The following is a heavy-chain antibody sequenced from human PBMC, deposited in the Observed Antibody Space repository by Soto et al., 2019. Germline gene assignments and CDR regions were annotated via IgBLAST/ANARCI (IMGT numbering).Heavy chain of an antibody. D-gene: IGHD3-16*01. J-gene: IGHJ4*02. CDR1: GFAFSDYG. V-gene: IGHV3-23*01. CDR3: VKALYIWGVTGDY. CDR2: ITAGNGDT. Sequence: EVHLLESGGGLVQPGGSLRLACAASGFAFSDYGVSWVRQTPGKGLQWVSLITAGNGDTYYADSVKGRFTISRDNSKNTLYLQMNNLRVEDSAIYYCVKALYIWGVTGDYWGQGALGTVAS.